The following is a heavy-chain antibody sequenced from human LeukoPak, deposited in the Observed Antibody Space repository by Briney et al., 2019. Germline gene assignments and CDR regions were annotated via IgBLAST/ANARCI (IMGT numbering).Heavy chain of an antibody. CDR2: ISSSSSYI. Sequence: PGGSLRLSCAASGFTFSSYSMNWVRQAPGKGLEWVSSISSSSSYIYYADSAKGRFTISRDNAKNSLYLQMNSLRAEDTAVYYCARDKHSSGWYAGGYWGQGTLVTVSS. D-gene: IGHD6-19*01. CDR1: GFTFSSYS. V-gene: IGHV3-21*01. J-gene: IGHJ4*02. CDR3: ARDKHSSGWYAGGY.